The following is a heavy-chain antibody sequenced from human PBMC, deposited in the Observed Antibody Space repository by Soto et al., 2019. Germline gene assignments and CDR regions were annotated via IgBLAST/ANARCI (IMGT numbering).Heavy chain of an antibody. Sequence: PGGSLRLSCATSGFTFSTYRMHWVRQAPGKGLVWVSRISSDGSSTNYADSVKGRFTISRDNAKNTLYLQMNSLRVEDTAVYYCLRDRPIDYWGQGTLVTVSS. CDR3: LRDRPIDY. J-gene: IGHJ4*02. V-gene: IGHV3-74*01. CDR2: ISSDGSST. CDR1: GFTFSTYR.